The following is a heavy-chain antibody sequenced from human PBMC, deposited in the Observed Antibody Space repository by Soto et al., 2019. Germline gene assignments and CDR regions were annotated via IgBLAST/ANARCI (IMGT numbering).Heavy chain of an antibody. CDR1: GGTFSSYT. D-gene: IGHD3-16*01. J-gene: IGHJ4*02. Sequence: QVQLVQSGAEVKKPGSSVKVSCKASGGTFSSYTISWVRQAPGQGLEWMGRIIPILGIANYAQKFQGRVTITADKSTSTAYMELSSLRSEDTAVYYCASGWEEYYFDYWGQGTLVTVSS. CDR3: ASGWEEYYFDY. CDR2: IIPILGIA. V-gene: IGHV1-69*02.